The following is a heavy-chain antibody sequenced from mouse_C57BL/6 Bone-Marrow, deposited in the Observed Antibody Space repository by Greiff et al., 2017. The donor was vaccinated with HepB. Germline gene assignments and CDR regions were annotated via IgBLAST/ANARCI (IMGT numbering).Heavy chain of an antibody. CDR3: ARSGYMDD. CDR1: GYSFNDYN. V-gene: IGHV1-39*01. CDR2: INPNYGTT. D-gene: IGHD3-1*01. J-gene: IGHJ4*01. Sequence: SGPELVKPGASVKISCKASGYSFNDYNMNWVKQSNGKSLEWIGVINPNYGTTSYNQKFKGKATVTVDQTSSTAYMQLNSLTDEDSAVYYSARSGYMDDWGQGTSVTVSS.